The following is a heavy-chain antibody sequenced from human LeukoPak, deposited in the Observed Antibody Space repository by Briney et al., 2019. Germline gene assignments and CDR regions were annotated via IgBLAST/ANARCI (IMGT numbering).Heavy chain of an antibody. Sequence: GGSLRLSCTASRFTFGDYAMSWVRQAPGKGLEWVGFIRSKAYGGTTEYAASAKGRFTISRDDSKSIAYLQMNSLKTEDTAVYYCTRDSLHGDWSPYYYYYYGMDVWGQGTTVTVSS. CDR3: TRDSLHGDWSPYYYYYYGMDV. CDR2: IRSKAYGGTT. J-gene: IGHJ6*02. V-gene: IGHV3-49*04. CDR1: RFTFGDYA. D-gene: IGHD4-17*01.